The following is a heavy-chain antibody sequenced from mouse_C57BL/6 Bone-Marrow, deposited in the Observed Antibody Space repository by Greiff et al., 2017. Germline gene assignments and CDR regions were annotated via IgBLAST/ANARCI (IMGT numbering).Heavy chain of an antibody. J-gene: IGHJ3*01. CDR1: GYTFTSYT. Sequence: QVQLQQSGAELARPGASVKMSCKASGYTFTSYTMHWVKQRPGQALEWIGYINPSSGYTKYNQKFKDKATLTADKSSSTAYMQLSSLTSEDSAVYYCARWGLRRGAWFAYWGQGTLVTVSA. CDR3: ARWGLRRGAWFAY. CDR2: INPSSGYT. D-gene: IGHD2-2*01. V-gene: IGHV1-4*01.